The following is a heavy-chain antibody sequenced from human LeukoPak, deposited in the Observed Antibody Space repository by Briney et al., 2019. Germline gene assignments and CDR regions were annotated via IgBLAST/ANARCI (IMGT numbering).Heavy chain of an antibody. D-gene: IGHD3-16*01. J-gene: IGHJ4*02. CDR3: ARENIIGGIIDGEDF. Sequence: ASVKVSCKASGYTFTDYYMHWMRQAPEQGLEWMGWINPDSGDTYYAQNFQGSLTMTRDTSITTVYMELTRLRSDDTAVYYCARENIIGGIIDGEDFWGQGTLVTVSS. CDR1: GYTFTDYY. V-gene: IGHV1-2*02. CDR2: INPDSGDT.